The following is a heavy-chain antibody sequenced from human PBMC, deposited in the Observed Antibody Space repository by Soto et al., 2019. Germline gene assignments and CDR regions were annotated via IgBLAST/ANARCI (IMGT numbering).Heavy chain of an antibody. V-gene: IGHV1-18*01. CDR2: ISANNGNT. CDR1: GYTFTSYA. CDR3: ARVPPAAKYDY. Sequence: VKVSCKASGYTFTSYAMHWVRQAPGQGLEWMGWISANNGNTNYAQKLQGRVTMTTDTSTSTAYMELRSLRSDDTAVYYCARVPPAAKYDYWGQGTLVTVSS. J-gene: IGHJ4*02. D-gene: IGHD6-25*01.